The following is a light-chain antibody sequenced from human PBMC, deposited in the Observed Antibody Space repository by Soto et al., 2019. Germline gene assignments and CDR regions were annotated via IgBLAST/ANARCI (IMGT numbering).Light chain of an antibody. Sequence: VLTQSPATLSLSPGERATLSCTASQHVTTTYIAWYQQKFGQAPRLLIYGASTRATGTPDRFTGGGFGTDFTLTISRVEPEDFAVYYCHQYDSSFTFGGGTKVEMK. CDR1: QHVTTTY. CDR2: GAS. V-gene: IGKV3-20*01. CDR3: HQYDSSFT. J-gene: IGKJ4*01.